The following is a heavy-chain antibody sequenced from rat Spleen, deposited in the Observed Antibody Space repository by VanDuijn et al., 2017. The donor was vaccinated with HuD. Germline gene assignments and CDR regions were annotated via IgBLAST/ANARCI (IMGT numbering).Heavy chain of an antibody. Sequence: QVQLKESGPGLVQPSQTLSLTCTVSGFSLTSNSVSWVRQPPGKGLEWMGVMWSGGSTDYSSALKSRLSISRDTSKSQVLLKMSSLKIEDTATYYCARRLGGDYWGQGVMITVSS. V-gene: IGHV2-1*01. J-gene: IGHJ2*01. CDR1: GFSLTSNS. D-gene: IGHD5-1*01. CDR2: MWSGGST. CDR3: ARRLGGDY.